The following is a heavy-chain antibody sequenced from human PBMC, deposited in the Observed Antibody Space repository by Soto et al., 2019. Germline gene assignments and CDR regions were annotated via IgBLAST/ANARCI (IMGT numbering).Heavy chain of an antibody. CDR2: ISSSEGSV. V-gene: IGHV3-21*01. D-gene: IGHD2-2*01. CDR1: GFTFSTYS. CDR3: ARGRSINTNMDY. Sequence: EVQLVESGGGLVKPGGSPRLSCAASGFTFSTYSMNWVRQAPGKGLEWISSISSSEGSVSYAESVKGRFTISRDNAKNSLYLQMDSLRAEDTAVYYCARGRSINTNMDYWGQGTLVTVSS. J-gene: IGHJ4*02.